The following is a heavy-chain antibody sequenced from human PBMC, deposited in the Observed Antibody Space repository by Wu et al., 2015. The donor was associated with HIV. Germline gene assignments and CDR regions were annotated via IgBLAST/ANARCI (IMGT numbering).Heavy chain of an antibody. D-gene: IGHD4-17*01. Sequence: QVQLVQSGAEVKKPGASVKVSCKASGYSFTSYGISWVRQAPGRGPEWMGWINPASGSTIYAEKFEGRVIVTRDTSINTAYMELNGLISDDTAIYYCARDATPVTTEFDYWGQGTLVTVSS. CDR1: GYSFTSYG. V-gene: IGHV1-18*01. CDR3: ARDATPVTTEFDY. CDR2: INPASGST. J-gene: IGHJ4*02.